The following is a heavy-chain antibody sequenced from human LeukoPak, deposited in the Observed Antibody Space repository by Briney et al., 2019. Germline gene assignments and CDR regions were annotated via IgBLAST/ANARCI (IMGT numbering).Heavy chain of an antibody. D-gene: IGHD1-1*01. Sequence: SVKVSCKASGYTFTGYYMHWVRQAPGQGLEWMEWIKPNSGGTNYAQQFQGRVTMTRDTSISTAYMELSRLRSDDTAVYYCARDVRDRLEDTYYYTYYMDVWGKGTPVTVS. CDR2: IKPNSGGT. V-gene: IGHV1-2*02. CDR1: GYTFTGYY. CDR3: ARDVRDRLEDTYYYTYYMDV. J-gene: IGHJ6*03.